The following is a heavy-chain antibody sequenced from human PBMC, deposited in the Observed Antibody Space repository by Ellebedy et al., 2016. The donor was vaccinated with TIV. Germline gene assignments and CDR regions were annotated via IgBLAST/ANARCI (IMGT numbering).Heavy chain of an antibody. J-gene: IGHJ4*02. V-gene: IGHV3-33*01. Sequence: GGSLRLXXAASGFTFSSYGMHWVRQAPGKGLEWVAVIWYDGSNKYYADSVKGRFTISRDNSKNTLYLQMNSLRAEDTAVYYCARSGSYVEGYFDYWGQGTLVTVSS. CDR3: ARSGSYVEGYFDY. CDR2: IWYDGSNK. D-gene: IGHD1-26*01. CDR1: GFTFSSYG.